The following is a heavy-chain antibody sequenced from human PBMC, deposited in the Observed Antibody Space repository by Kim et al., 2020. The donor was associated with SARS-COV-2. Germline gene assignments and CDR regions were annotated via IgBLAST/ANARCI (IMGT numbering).Heavy chain of an antibody. J-gene: IGHJ4*01. Sequence: GGSLRLSCAASGFTFSSYAMHWVRQAPGKGLEWVAVISYDGSNKYYADSVKGRFTISRDNSKNTLYLQMNSLRAEDTAVYYCARGIVYYYDSSGYPEDY. CDR2: ISYDGSNK. CDR3: ARGIVYYYDSSGYPEDY. V-gene: IGHV3-30*04. D-gene: IGHD3-22*01. CDR1: GFTFSSYA.